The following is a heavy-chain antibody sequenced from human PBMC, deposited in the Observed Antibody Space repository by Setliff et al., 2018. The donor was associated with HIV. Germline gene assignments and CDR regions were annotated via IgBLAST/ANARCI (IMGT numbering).Heavy chain of an antibody. CDR1: GGSISSVNYY. D-gene: IGHD6-19*01. Sequence: SETLSLTCNASGGSISSVNYYWNWVRQPAGKGLEWIGRTYASGSPTYNPTLKSRVTISVDTSKNHFSLRPNSVTAADTAVYFCARAPRYYRGWYIPEYFDNWGEGTLVTVSS. CDR2: TYASGSP. CDR3: ARAPRYYRGWYIPEYFDN. V-gene: IGHV4-61*02. J-gene: IGHJ4*02.